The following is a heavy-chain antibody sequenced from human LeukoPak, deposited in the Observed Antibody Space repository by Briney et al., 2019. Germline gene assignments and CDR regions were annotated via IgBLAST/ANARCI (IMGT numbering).Heavy chain of an antibody. CDR1: GFTDSSNY. CDR3: ARGYYYDGSGYYPPFDY. D-gene: IGHD3-22*01. V-gene: IGHV3-53*01. CDR2: IYSGGST. Sequence: GGSLRLSCAASGFTDSSNYMSWVRQAPGKGLEWVSDIYSGGSTYYADSVKGRFTISRDNSKNTLYLQMNSLRAEDTAVYYCARGYYYDGSGYYPPFDYWGQGTLVTVSS. J-gene: IGHJ4*02.